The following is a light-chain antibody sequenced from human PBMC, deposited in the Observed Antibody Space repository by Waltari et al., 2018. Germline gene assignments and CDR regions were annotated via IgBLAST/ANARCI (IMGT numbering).Light chain of an antibody. CDR3: QVRDSNTAV. Sequence: SYDLTQPLSVSVALGKTARITCGGNNIGAKSVHWYQQKPGQAPLLVIYRDNTRPSRIPERFSGSNSENTATLTISGAQAADEADYYCQVRDSNTAVFGGGTHLTVL. V-gene: IGLV3-9*01. CDR2: RDN. J-gene: IGLJ7*01. CDR1: NIGAKS.